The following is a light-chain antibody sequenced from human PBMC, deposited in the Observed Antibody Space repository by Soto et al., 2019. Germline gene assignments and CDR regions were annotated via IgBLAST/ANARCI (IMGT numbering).Light chain of an antibody. CDR3: GTWDSSLSSGGV. J-gene: IGLJ3*02. CDR2: DND. CDR1: NSNIGNNH. Sequence: QSVLTQPPSVSAAPGQRVTISCSGANSNIGNNHVSWYQQLPGAAPKLLIYDNDYRPSGISDRFSGSKSGTSATLAITGLQTGDEAVYYCGTWDSSLSSGGVFGGGTQLTAL. V-gene: IGLV1-51*01.